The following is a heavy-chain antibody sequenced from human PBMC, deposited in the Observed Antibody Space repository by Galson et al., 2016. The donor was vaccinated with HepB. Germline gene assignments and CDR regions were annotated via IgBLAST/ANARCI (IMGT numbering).Heavy chain of an antibody. CDR1: GASISDSNW. V-gene: IGHV4-4*02. Sequence: SETLSLTCAVYGASISDSNWWTWVRQVPGKGLEWIGEIYHTGTSNNKPFLSSRFTLPVDKSRNQIPLNVTSVTAADTAVYHCARAAISPGARMVFDPWGQGILVTVSS. D-gene: IGHD2-2*01. CDR3: ARAAISPGARMVFDP. CDR2: IYHTGTS. J-gene: IGHJ5*02.